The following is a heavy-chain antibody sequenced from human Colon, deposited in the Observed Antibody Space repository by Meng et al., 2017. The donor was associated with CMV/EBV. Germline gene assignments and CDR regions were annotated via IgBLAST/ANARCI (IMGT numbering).Heavy chain of an antibody. V-gene: IGHV3-74*01. CDR3: ARDLSGASDF. J-gene: IGHJ4*02. CDR2: TNEAGTIT. Sequence: GQLGEFRGGLVHPGASLRLSCAAAGFTFSRFWMHWVRQAPGKGLVWVSRTNEAGTITNYADSVKGRVTISRDNAENTLYLQMNSLRAEDTAVYYCARDLSGASDFWGQGTLVTVSS. D-gene: IGHD7-27*01. CDR1: GFTFSRFW.